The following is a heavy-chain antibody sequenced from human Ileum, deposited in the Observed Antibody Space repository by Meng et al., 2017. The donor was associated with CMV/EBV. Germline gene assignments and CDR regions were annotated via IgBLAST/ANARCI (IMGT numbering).Heavy chain of an antibody. D-gene: IGHD4-11*01. CDR2: ISSSTVTM. Sequence: GESLKISCAASGFTFSSYEMNWLRQAPGKGLEWVSYISSSTVTMYYADSVKGRFTISRDNARNSLYLQMNSLRAEDTAVYYCAREGHSSYGTEYFQHWGQGTLVTVSS. CDR3: AREGHSSYGTEYFQH. V-gene: IGHV3-48*03. J-gene: IGHJ1*01. CDR1: GFTFSSYE.